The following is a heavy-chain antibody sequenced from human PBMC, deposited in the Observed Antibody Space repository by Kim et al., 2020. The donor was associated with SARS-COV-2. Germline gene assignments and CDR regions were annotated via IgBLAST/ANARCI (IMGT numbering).Heavy chain of an antibody. D-gene: IGHD2-2*01. V-gene: IGHV4-39*01. CDR1: GGSISSSSYY. J-gene: IGHJ5*02. Sequence: SETLSLTCTVSGGSISSSSYYWGWIRQPPGKGLEWIGSIYYSGSTYYNPSLKSRVTISVDTSKNQFSLKLSSVTAADTAVYYCARHIVVVPAAIFGPFWFDPWGQGTLVTVSS. CDR2: IYYSGST. CDR3: ARHIVVVPAAIFGPFWFDP.